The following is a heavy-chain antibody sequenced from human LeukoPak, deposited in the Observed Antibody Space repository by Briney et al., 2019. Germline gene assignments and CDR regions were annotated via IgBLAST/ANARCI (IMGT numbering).Heavy chain of an antibody. CDR2: INPNSGGT. J-gene: IGHJ4*02. D-gene: IGHD3-3*01. Sequence: ASVKVSCKASGYTFTGYYMHWVRQAPGQGLEWMGWINPNSGGTNYAQKFQGRVTMTRDTSISTAYMELSRLRSDDTAVYYCARVRVYYDFRSGYGYWGQGTLVTVSS. V-gene: IGHV1-2*02. CDR3: ARVRVYYDFRSGYGY. CDR1: GYTFTGYY.